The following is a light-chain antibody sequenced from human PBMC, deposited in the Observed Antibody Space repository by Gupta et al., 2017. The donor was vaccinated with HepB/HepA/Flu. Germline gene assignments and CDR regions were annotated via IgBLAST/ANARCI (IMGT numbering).Light chain of an antibody. V-gene: IGLV1-44*01. CDR3: ATWDASLNGVV. J-gene: IGLJ2*01. Sequence: QSVLTQPPSASGTPGQRVTISCSGSSSNIGTNTVNWYQQLPGTAPKLLIYSNNKRPSGVPDRFSGSESGTSASLAISGLQSDDEADYYCATWDASLNGVVFGGGTKLTVL. CDR2: SNN. CDR1: SSNIGTNT.